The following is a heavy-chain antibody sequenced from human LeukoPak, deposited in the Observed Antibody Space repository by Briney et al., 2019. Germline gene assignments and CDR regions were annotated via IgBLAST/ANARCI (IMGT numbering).Heavy chain of an antibody. CDR2: INHSGST. J-gene: IGHJ6*03. D-gene: IGHD3-22*01. CDR3: ARAHRSYDSSGYLYYYYYYMDV. V-gene: IGHV4-34*01. CDR1: GGSFSGYY. Sequence: PSETLSLTCTVYGGSFSGYYWSWIRQPPGKGLEWIGEINHSGSTNYNPSLKSRVTISVDTSKNQFSLKLSSVTAADTAVYYCARAHRSYDSSGYLYYYYYYMDVWGKGTTVTISS.